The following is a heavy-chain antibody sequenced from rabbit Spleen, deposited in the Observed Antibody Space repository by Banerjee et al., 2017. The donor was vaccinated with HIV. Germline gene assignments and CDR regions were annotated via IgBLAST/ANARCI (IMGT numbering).Heavy chain of an antibody. Sequence: QEQLMESGGGLVQPGGSLKLSCKASGFDFSSYGVSWVRQAPGKGLEWIGYIDLLFGTTYYANWVNGRFTISSHNAQNTLYLQLNSLTAADTATYFCVRGAGDADYGPYYLNLWGQGTLVTVS. V-gene: IGHV1S47*01. D-gene: IGHD2-1*01. CDR2: IDLLFGTT. CDR3: VRGAGDADYGPYYLNL. CDR1: GFDFSSYG. J-gene: IGHJ4*01.